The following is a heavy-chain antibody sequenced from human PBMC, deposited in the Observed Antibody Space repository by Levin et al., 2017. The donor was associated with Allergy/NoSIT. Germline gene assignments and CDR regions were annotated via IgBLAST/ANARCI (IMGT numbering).Heavy chain of an antibody. D-gene: IGHD3-10*01. V-gene: IGHV3-23*01. Sequence: GGSLRLSCAASGFTFSSYAMSWVRQAPGKGLEWVSGITGSGDTTYYADSVKGRFTVSRDNSKNTLYLQMNSLRAEDTAVYYCASQYYSGSGSLYYFDYWGQGTLVTVSS. CDR1: GFTFSSYA. CDR2: ITGSGDTT. CDR3: ASQYYSGSGSLYYFDY. J-gene: IGHJ4*02.